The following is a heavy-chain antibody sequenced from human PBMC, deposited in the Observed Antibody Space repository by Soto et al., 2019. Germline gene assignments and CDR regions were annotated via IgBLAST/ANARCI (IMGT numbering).Heavy chain of an antibody. CDR1: GFTFATNS. CDR3: AKSYGDTWKQYYFDY. D-gene: IGHD1-20*01. CDR2: ISGSGYSR. J-gene: IGHJ4*02. V-gene: IGHV3-23*01. Sequence: GGSLRLSCAASGFTFATNSMSWVRQAPGKGLEWVSGISGSGYSRYYADSVRGRFTISRDNSRNTLYLQMNTLRAEDTAIYYCAKSYGDTWKQYYFDYWGRGTLVTVSS.